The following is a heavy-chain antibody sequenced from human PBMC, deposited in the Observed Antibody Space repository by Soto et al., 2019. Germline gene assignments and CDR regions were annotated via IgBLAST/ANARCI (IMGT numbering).Heavy chain of an antibody. CDR2: IFPGNSDT. Sequence: GESLKISSKGSGYVFVNYWIGWVRQMPGKGPEWMGIIFPGNSDTRYSPSFQGRFTISRDNSKNTLYLQMNSMRAEDTAVYYCANIRAVGSFDYWGQGTLVTVSS. V-gene: IGHV5-51*01. CDR1: GYVFVNYW. J-gene: IGHJ4*02. CDR3: ANIRAVGSFDY. D-gene: IGHD3-10*01.